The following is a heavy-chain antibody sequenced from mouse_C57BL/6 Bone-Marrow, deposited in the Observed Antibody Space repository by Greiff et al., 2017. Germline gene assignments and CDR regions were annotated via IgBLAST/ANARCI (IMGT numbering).Heavy chain of an antibody. CDR3: ARDGYYFYWYCDV. Sequence: EVQLLESGGGLVKPGGSLKLSCAASGFTFSDYGMHWVRQAPEKGLVWVAYISSGSSTIYYADTVKGRFTISRDNAKNPLFLQMTSMRSEDTAMYYCARDGYYFYWYCDVWGTGTTVTVSS. V-gene: IGHV5-17*01. D-gene: IGHD2-3*01. J-gene: IGHJ1*03. CDR1: GFTFSDYG. CDR2: ISSGSSTI.